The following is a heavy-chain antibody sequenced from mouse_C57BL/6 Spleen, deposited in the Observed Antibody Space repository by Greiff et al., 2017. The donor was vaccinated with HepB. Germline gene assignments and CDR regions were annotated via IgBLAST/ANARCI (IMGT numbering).Heavy chain of an antibody. D-gene: IGHD2-4*01. CDR1: GFTFSDYG. CDR3: ARGIYYDYDEGPWFAY. Sequence: EVQRVESGGGLVKPGGSLKLSCAASGFTFSDYGMHWVRQAPEKGLEWVAYISSGSSTIYYADTVKGRFTISRDNAKNTLFLQMTSLRSEDTAMYYCARGIYYDYDEGPWFAYWGQGTLVTVSA. CDR2: ISSGSSTI. V-gene: IGHV5-17*01. J-gene: IGHJ3*01.